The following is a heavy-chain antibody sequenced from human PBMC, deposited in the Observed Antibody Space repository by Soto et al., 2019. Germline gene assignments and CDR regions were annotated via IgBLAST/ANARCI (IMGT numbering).Heavy chain of an antibody. J-gene: IGHJ6*02. Sequence: GGSLRLSCAASGFTFSSYAMHWVRQAPGKGLEWVAVISYDGSNKYYADSVKGRFTISRDNSKNTLYLQMNSLRAEDTAVYYCARDEIAVAGYYYGMDVWGQGTTVTVSS. CDR2: ISYDGSNK. V-gene: IGHV3-30-3*01. CDR1: GFTFSSYA. D-gene: IGHD6-19*01. CDR3: ARDEIAVAGYYYGMDV.